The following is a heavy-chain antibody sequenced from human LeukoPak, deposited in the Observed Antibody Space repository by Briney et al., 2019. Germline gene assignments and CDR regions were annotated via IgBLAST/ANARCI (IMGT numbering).Heavy chain of an antibody. Sequence: GGSLRLSCAASGFTFSSYSMNWVRQAPGKGLEWVSYISSSSSTIYYADSVKGRFTISRDNAKNSLYLQMNSLRAEDTAVYYCARYGSYYYYGMDVWGQGTTVTVSS. V-gene: IGHV3-48*04. CDR1: GFTFSSYS. D-gene: IGHD4-17*01. CDR2: ISSSSSTI. CDR3: ARYGSYYYYGMDV. J-gene: IGHJ6*02.